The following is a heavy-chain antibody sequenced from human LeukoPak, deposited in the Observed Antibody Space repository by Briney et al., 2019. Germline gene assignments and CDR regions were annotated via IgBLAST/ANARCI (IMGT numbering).Heavy chain of an antibody. CDR1: GFTFSGYY. Sequence: GGSLRLSCAASGFTFSGYYMSWIRRAPGKGLEWVSYISTSGSTTYYADSVRGRITISRDNAKNSLYLQMNSLRAEDTAVYYCARGRQVAAGGDGNWGQGTLVTVSS. CDR3: ARGRQVAAGGDGN. D-gene: IGHD6-13*01. CDR2: ISTSGSTT. V-gene: IGHV3-11*01. J-gene: IGHJ4*02.